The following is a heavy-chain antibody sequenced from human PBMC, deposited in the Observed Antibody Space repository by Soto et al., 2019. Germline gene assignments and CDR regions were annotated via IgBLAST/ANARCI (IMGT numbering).Heavy chain of an antibody. CDR3: TRGPRPTSVGTGAY. CDR1: GFTFSAYW. J-gene: IGHJ4*02. Sequence: GGSLRLSCAASGFTFSAYWMHWVRQAPGKGLVWVSRINYDGSSTDYADSVKGRFTISRDNAKNTLYLQMNTLTAEDTAVYYCTRGPRPTSVGTGAYWGQGTLVTVSS. CDR2: INYDGSST. D-gene: IGHD3-10*01. V-gene: IGHV3-74*01.